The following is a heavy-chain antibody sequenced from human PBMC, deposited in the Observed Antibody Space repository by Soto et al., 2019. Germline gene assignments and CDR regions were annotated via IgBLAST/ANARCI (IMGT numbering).Heavy chain of an antibody. V-gene: IGHV3-30-3*01. CDR1: GFTFSSYA. CDR3: AREVCISTSCYYYYGMDV. Sequence: GSLRLSCAASGFTFSSYAMHWVRQAPGKGLEWVAVISYDGSNKYYADSVKGRFTISRDNSKNTLYLQMNSLRAEDTAVYYCAREVCISTSCYYYYGMDVWGQGTTVTVSS. CDR2: ISYDGSNK. D-gene: IGHD2-2*01. J-gene: IGHJ6*02.